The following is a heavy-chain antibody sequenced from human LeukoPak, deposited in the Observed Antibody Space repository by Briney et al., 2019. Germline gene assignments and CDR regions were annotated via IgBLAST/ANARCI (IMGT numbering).Heavy chain of an antibody. D-gene: IGHD3-22*01. J-gene: IGHJ6*02. CDR1: GFTFSSYA. CDR3: AKVPDYYDSSGYYWYYYGMDV. Sequence: PGGSLRLSCAASGFTFSSYAMSWVSQAPGKGLEWVSAISGSGGSTYYADSVKGRFTISRDNSKNTLYLQMNSLRAEDTAVYYCAKVPDYYDSSGYYWYYYGMDVWGQGTTVTVSS. CDR2: ISGSGGST. V-gene: IGHV3-23*01.